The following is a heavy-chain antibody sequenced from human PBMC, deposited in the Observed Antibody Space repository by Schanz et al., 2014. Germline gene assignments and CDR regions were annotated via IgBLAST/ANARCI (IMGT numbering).Heavy chain of an antibody. V-gene: IGHV3-11*04. J-gene: IGHJ3*02. Sequence: QVQLVESGGTLVKPGGSLRLSCVVSGFTFSDYYMSWIRQAPGKGLEWVSYISSSSSTIYYADSVKGRFTISRDNARNTLYLQMNSLRAEDTAVYYCTRLVVTPLSDAFDIWGQGTLVTVSS. D-gene: IGHD2-21*02. CDR2: ISSSSSTI. CDR3: TRLVVTPLSDAFDI. CDR1: GFTFSDYY.